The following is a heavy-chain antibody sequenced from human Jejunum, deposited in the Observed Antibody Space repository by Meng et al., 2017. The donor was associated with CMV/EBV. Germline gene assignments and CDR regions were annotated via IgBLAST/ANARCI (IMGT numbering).Heavy chain of an antibody. CDR3: EGAVGGGQSDY. CDR2: FYAGGST. CDR1: GVRLHSSC. Sequence: ISFAASGVRLHSSCVRWGRKARGKGLVLVSVFYAGGSTFYTASVKRQFTLSRDNSKTTLYLQRDGLRVEDSAVYYWEGAVGGGQSDYWGQGTLVTVSS. V-gene: IGHV3-53*01. D-gene: IGHD6-19*01. J-gene: IGHJ4*02.